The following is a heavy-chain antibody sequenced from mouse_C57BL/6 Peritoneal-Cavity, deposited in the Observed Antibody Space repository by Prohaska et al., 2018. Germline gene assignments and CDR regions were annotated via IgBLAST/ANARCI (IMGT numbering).Heavy chain of an antibody. CDR3: ACNYDAMDY. J-gene: IGHJ4*01. V-gene: IGHV1-61*01. CDR1: GDTFTSYG. CDR2: IYPSDSET. D-gene: IGHD2-1*01. Sequence: QVQLQEPGAELVRHGSSVKRSCKDSGDTFTSYGMDWVKQMPGQGVEWIGNIYPSDSETDYNQKCKDKATLTVDKSSSTAYMQLSSLTSEDSAVYYCACNYDAMDYWGQGTSVTVSS.